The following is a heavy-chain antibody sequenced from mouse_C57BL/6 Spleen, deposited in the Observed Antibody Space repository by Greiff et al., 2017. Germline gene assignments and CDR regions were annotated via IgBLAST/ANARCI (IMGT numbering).Heavy chain of an antibody. CDR1: GFSLTSYG. Sequence: QVQLQQSGPGLVAPSQSLSITCTVSGFSLTSYGVDWVRQTQGKGLEWLGVLWGVGSTNYNSALKSRLSISKDNSKSQVFLTMNSLQTAETAMYYCASAWDYARFAFWGPGTLVTVSA. D-gene: IGHD2-4*01. CDR3: ASAWDYARFAF. CDR2: LWGVGST. J-gene: IGHJ3*01. V-gene: IGHV2-6*01.